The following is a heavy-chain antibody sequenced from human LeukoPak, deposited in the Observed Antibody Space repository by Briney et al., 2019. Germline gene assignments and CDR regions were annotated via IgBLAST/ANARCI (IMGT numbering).Heavy chain of an antibody. V-gene: IGHV4-34*01. D-gene: IGHD6-13*01. CDR2: INHSGST. J-gene: IGHJ6*03. CDR1: GGSFSGYY. CDR3: ARVRSSWTYYYYYYMDV. Sequence: SETLSLTCAVYGGSFSGYYWSWIRQPPGKGLEWIGEINHSGSTNYNPSLKSRVTISVDTSKNQFSLKLSSVTAADTAVYYCARVRSSWTYYYYYYMDVWGKGTTVTVSS.